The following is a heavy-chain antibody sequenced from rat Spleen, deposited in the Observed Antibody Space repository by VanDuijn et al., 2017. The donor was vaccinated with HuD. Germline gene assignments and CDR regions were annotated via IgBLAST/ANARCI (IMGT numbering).Heavy chain of an antibody. CDR3: ATGGTTVLDY. D-gene: IGHD1-1*01. Sequence: EVQLVESDGDLVQPGRSLKLSCVASGFTFHNYWMTWIRQAPGKGLEWIASITNTGGSTFYPDSVKGRFTISRDNAKSTLYLQMDSLRSEDTATYYCATGGTTVLDYWGQGVMVTVSS. J-gene: IGHJ2*01. CDR2: ITNTGGST. CDR1: GFTFHNYW. V-gene: IGHV5-31*01.